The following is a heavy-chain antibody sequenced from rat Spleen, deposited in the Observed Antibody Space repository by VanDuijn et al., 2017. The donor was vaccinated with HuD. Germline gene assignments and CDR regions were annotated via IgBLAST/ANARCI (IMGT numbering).Heavy chain of an antibody. J-gene: IGHJ3*01. CDR1: GFTFNNYW. D-gene: IGHD1-11*01. CDR3: ARQGYPSWFAY. CDR2: VTNTGGGT. Sequence: EVQLVESGGGLVQPGRSLKLSCVASGFTFNNYWMTWIRQAPGKGLEWVASVTNTGGGTYYPDSVKGRFTISRDNAKNTLYLQMDSLRSDDTATYYCARQGYPSWFAYWGQGTLVTVSS. V-gene: IGHV5-31*01.